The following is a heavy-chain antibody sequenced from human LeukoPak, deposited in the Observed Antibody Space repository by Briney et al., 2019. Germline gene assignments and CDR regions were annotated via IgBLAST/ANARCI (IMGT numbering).Heavy chain of an antibody. CDR3: AREGGGHPGIGYYYMDV. Sequence: SVKVSCKASGGTFSSYAISWVRLAPGQGLEWMGGIIPIFGTANYAQKFQGRVTITTDESTSTAYMELSSLRSEDTAVYYCAREGGGHPGIGYYYMDVWGKGTTVTVSS. J-gene: IGHJ6*03. CDR2: IIPIFGTA. CDR1: GGTFSSYA. D-gene: IGHD2-15*01. V-gene: IGHV1-69*05.